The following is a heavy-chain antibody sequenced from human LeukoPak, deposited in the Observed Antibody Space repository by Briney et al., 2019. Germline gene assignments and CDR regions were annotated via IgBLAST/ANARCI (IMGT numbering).Heavy chain of an antibody. CDR2: ISSSSSYI. V-gene: IGHV3-21*01. CDR1: GFTFSSDS. J-gene: IGHJ6*02. CDR3: ARGGYSYGSDPYYYYGMDV. Sequence: GGSLRLSCAASGFTFSSDSMNWVRQAPGKGLEWVSSISSSSSYIYYADSVRGRFTISRGNAKNSVYLQMNSLRADDTAVYYCARGGYSYGSDPYYYYGMDVWGQGTTVTVSS. D-gene: IGHD5-12*01.